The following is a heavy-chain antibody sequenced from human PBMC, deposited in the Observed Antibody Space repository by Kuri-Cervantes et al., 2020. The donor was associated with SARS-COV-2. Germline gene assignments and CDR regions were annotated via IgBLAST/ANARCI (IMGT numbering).Heavy chain of an antibody. D-gene: IGHD5-12*01. V-gene: IGHV3-33*08. CDR3: ARDRGYGGLRYYFDY. CDR2: IWYDGSNK. J-gene: IGHJ4*02. CDR1: GFTFSSRG. Sequence: GGSLRLSCAASGFTFSSRGMHWVRQAPGKGLEWVAVIWYDGSNKYYADSVKSRFTISRDNSKNTLYLQMNSLRAEDTAVYYCARDRGYGGLRYYFDYWGQGTLVTVSS.